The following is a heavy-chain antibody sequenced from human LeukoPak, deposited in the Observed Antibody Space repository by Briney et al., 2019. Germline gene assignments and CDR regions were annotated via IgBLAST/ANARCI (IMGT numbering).Heavy chain of an antibody. CDR2: IKQDGSEK. CDR1: GFTFSSYS. CDR3: ARDGAIVVVSDAFDI. J-gene: IGHJ3*02. D-gene: IGHD2-21*01. V-gene: IGHV3-7*01. Sequence: GGSLRLSCAASGFTFSSYSMSWVRQAPGKGLEWVANIKQDGSEKYYVDSVKGRFTISRDNAKNSLYLQMNSLRAEDTAVYYCARDGAIVVVSDAFDIWGQGTMVTVSS.